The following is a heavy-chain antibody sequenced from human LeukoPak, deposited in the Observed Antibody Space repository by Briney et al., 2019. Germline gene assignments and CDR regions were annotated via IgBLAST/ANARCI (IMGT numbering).Heavy chain of an antibody. D-gene: IGHD6-13*01. Sequence: SETLSLTCTVSGGSISSNAFFWAWIRQPPGKGPEWIGSVDSSGSTYYNPSLNSRVTVSLDTSNNQFSLKLTSVTAADTATYYCAGRPSHGAAGPRYCFDSWGQGTLVTVSS. J-gene: IGHJ4*02. CDR3: AGRPSHGAAGPRYCFDS. CDR2: VDSSGST. V-gene: IGHV4-39*01. CDR1: GGSISSNAFF.